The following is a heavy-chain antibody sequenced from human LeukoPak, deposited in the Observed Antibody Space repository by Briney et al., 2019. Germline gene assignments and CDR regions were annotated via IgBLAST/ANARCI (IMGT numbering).Heavy chain of an antibody. CDR2: INSDGSST. D-gene: IGHD3-22*01. CDR3: ARGYSGYYYHYFDY. J-gene: IGHJ4*02. V-gene: IGHV3-74*01. CDR1: GFTFSSYW. Sequence: GGSLRLSCAASGFTFSSYWMHWVRQAPGKGLVWVSRINSDGSSTSYADSVKGRFTISRDNAKNTLCLQMNSLRAEDTAVYYCARGYSGYYYHYFDYWGQGTLVTVSS.